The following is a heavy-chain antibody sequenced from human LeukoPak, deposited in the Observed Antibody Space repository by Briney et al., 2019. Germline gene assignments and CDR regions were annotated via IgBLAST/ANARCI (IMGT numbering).Heavy chain of an antibody. J-gene: IGHJ4*02. CDR2: IYNSGNT. CDR1: GGSISSGDYS. Sequence: SETLSLTCAVSGGSISSGDYSWSWIRQPPGEGLEWIGFIYNSGNTYYNPSLKSRVTLSVDTSKNQFSLKLSSVTAADTAVYYCARGKKVATYYWGQGTLVTVSS. CDR3: ARGKKVATYY. V-gene: IGHV4-30-4*07. D-gene: IGHD5-12*01.